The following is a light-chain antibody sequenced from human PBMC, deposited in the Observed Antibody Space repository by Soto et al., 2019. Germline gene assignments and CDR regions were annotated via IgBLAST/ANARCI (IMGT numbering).Light chain of an antibody. Sequence: QSALTQPASVSGSPGQSITISCTGTSSDVGTYNYVSWYQHRPGKAPKLMIYDVSYRPSGVSNCFSGSKSANPASLTISGLQAEDEADYYCSSYTTSNAQVFGGGTKLTVL. J-gene: IGLJ2*01. CDR3: SSYTTSNAQV. CDR2: DVS. V-gene: IGLV2-14*01. CDR1: SSDVGTYNY.